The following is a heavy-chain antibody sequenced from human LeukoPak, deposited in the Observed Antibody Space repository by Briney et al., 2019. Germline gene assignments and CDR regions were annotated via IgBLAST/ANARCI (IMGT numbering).Heavy chain of an antibody. CDR1: GDSISSSSYY. CDR3: ARDITRSFHY. J-gene: IGHJ4*02. CDR2: IYYSGST. Sequence: SETLSLTCTVSGDSISSSSYYWGWIRQPPGKGLEWIGSIYYSGSTYYNPSLKSRVTISVDTSKNQFSLKLSSVTAAHTAVYYCARDITRSFHYWRGRNLVSVST. V-gene: IGHV4-39*07. D-gene: IGHD3-10*01.